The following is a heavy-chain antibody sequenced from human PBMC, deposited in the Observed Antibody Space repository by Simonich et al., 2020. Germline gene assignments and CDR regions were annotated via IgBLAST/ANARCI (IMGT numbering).Heavy chain of an antibody. J-gene: IGHJ5*02. CDR1: GFTFGAYA. Sequence: EVQLVESGGGLVQPGRSLRLSCTASGFTFGAYAMSWVRQAEEKGLEWVGFIRSKAYEWTTEYAASVKGRFTISRDESKSIAYLQMNSLKTEDTAVYYCTRERRVYSSSWYWFDPWGQGTLVTVSS. D-gene: IGHD6-13*01. V-gene: IGHV3-49*04. CDR3: TRERRVYSSSWYWFDP. CDR2: IRSKAYEWTT.